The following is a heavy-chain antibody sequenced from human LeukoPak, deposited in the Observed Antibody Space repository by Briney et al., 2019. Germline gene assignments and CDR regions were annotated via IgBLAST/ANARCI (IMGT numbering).Heavy chain of an antibody. CDR1: GFTFSSYS. CDR2: ISSSSSTI. D-gene: IGHD2-2*01. CDR3: ARDGECCSSTSSSWYDAFDI. V-gene: IGHV3-48*01. J-gene: IGHJ3*02. Sequence: PGGSLRLSCAASGFTFSSYSMNWVRQAPGKGLEWVSYISSSSSTIYYADSVKGRFTISRDNAKNSLYLQMNSLRAEDTAVYYCARDGECCSSTSSSWYDAFDIWGQGTMVTVSS.